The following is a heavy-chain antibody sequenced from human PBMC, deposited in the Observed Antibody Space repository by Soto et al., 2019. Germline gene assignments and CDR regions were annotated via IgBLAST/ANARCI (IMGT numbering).Heavy chain of an antibody. CDR2: ISSSSSYI. J-gene: IGHJ4*02. D-gene: IGHD6-13*01. Sequence: GGSLSLSCAASGFTFSSYSMNWVRQAPGKGLEWVSSISSSSSYIYYADSVKGRFTISRDNAKNSLYLQMNSLRAEDTAVYYCARPGIAAAGFDYWGQGTLVTVS. CDR3: ARPGIAAAGFDY. V-gene: IGHV3-21*01. CDR1: GFTFSSYS.